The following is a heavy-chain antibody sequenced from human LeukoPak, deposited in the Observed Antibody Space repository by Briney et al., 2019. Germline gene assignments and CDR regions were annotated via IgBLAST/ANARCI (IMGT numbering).Heavy chain of an antibody. J-gene: IGHJ4*02. CDR1: GGPFSGYY. D-gene: IGHD4-17*01. V-gene: IGHV4-34*01. Sequence: SETLSLTCAVYGGPFSGYYWSWIRQPPGKGLEWIGEINHSGSTNYNPSLKSRVTISVDTSKNQFSLKLSSVTAADTAVYYCARGPLPYGDFDYWGQGTLVTVSS. CDR3: ARGPLPYGDFDY. CDR2: INHSGST.